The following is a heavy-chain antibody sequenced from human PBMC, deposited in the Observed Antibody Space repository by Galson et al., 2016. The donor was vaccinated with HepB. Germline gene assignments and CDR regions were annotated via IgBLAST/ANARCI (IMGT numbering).Heavy chain of an antibody. CDR1: GGTFNSFV. Sequence: SVKVSCKASGGTFNSFVISWVRQAPGQGLEWMGGIIPLFGKGTPAQNFQGRVTITADESTSTAYMELSSLRSEDTALYYCARTTIGAEQYFKYWGQGSLVTVSS. V-gene: IGHV1-69*13. D-gene: IGHD5-24*01. CDR2: IIPLFGKG. J-gene: IGHJ4*02. CDR3: ARTTIGAEQYFKY.